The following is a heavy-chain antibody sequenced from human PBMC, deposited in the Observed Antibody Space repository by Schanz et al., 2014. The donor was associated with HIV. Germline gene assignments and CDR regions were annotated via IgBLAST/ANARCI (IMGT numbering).Heavy chain of an antibody. CDR2: ISATGGST. CDR1: GFAFSNYA. Sequence: EVQLVESGGGLVQPGGSLRLSCAASGFAFSNYAMSWVRQAPGKGLEWVSAISATGGSTYYADSVKGRFTISRDNSKNTLYLQMTTLRTEDTAVYYCAKPEYDSRGNSQSHFDSWGQGTLVTVSS. J-gene: IGHJ4*02. V-gene: IGHV3-23*04. D-gene: IGHD3-22*01. CDR3: AKPEYDSRGNSQSHFDS.